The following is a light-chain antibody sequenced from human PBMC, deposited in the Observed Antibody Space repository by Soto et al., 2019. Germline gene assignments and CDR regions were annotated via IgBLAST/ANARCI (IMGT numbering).Light chain of an antibody. Sequence: DIQMTQSPSSLSASVGDRVTITCRASQSISSYLNWYQQKPGKAPKLLIYAASSLQSWVPSRFSGSGSGTDFTPTISSLQTEDFATYYCQQSYSTLWTFGQGTKVEIK. CDR3: QQSYSTLWT. CDR2: AAS. V-gene: IGKV1-39*01. CDR1: QSISSY. J-gene: IGKJ1*01.